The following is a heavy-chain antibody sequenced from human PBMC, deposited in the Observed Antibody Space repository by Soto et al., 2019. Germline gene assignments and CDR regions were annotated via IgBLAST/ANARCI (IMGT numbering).Heavy chain of an antibody. J-gene: IGHJ4*02. V-gene: IGHV3-30*18. CDR3: AKDPDSSSWYKTYYFDY. Sequence: GGSLRLSCAASGFTFSSYGMHWVRQAPGKGLEWVAVISYDGSNKYYADSVKGRFTISRDNSKNTLYLQMNSLRAEDTAVYYCAKDPDSSSWYKTYYFDYWGQGTLVTAPQ. D-gene: IGHD6-13*01. CDR2: ISYDGSNK. CDR1: GFTFSSYG.